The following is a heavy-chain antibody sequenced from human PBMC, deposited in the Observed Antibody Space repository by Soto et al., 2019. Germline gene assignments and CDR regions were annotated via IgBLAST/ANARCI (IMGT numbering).Heavy chain of an antibody. CDR1: GYTLTELS. D-gene: IGHD2-15*01. J-gene: IGHJ4*02. Sequence: GASVKVSCKVSGYTLTELSMHWVRQAPGKGLEWMGGFDPEDGETIYAQKFQGRVTMTEDTSTDTAYMELSSLRSEDTALYFCATRYCSGGSCYGNFDYWGQGTLVTVSS. CDR2: FDPEDGET. V-gene: IGHV1-24*01. CDR3: ATRYCSGGSCYGNFDY.